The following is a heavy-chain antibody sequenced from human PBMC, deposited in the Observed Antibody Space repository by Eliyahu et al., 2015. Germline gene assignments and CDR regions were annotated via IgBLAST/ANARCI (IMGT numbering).Heavy chain of an antibody. CDR1: GGNFXSXA. Sequence: QVILVQSGAEVKTPGSSMKVSCTAXGGNFXSXALNWVRQAPGQGLEWMGGIIPIXGAPKYPPKFQGRVTITADEATRTAYMEVRGLTSEDTAIYYCARDAVMAAYGSGFRFWGQGDLVIVSS. V-gene: IGHV1-69*01. J-gene: IGHJ1*01. CDR2: IIPIXGAP. CDR3: ARDAVMAAYGSGFRF. D-gene: IGHD3-3*01.